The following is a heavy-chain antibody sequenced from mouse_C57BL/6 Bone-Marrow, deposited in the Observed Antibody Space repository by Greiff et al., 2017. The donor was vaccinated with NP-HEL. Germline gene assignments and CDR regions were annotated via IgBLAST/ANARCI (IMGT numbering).Heavy chain of an antibody. CDR2: INPSTGGT. V-gene: IGHV1-42*01. CDR3: ARGRGFAY. J-gene: IGHJ3*01. Sequence: EVQLQQSGPELVKPGASVKISCKASGYSFTGYYMNWVKQSPEKSLEWIGEINPSTGGTTYNQKFKAKATLTVDNSSSTAYMQLKSLTSEDSAVYYCARGRGFAYWGQGTLVTVSA. CDR1: GYSFTGYY.